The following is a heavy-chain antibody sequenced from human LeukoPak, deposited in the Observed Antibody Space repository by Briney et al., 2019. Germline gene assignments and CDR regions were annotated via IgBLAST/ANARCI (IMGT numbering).Heavy chain of an antibody. Sequence: GGSLRLSCAASGFTFSTYGIHWVRQAPGKGLEWVAVIWYDGSEQYYADSVKGRFIISRDNSKSTSDLQMNSLRAEDTAAYYCAREGDSRWGELSPWGQGTLVTVSA. CDR2: IWYDGSEQ. CDR3: AREGDSRWGELSP. V-gene: IGHV3-33*01. D-gene: IGHD3-16*02. CDR1: GFTFSTYG. J-gene: IGHJ1*01.